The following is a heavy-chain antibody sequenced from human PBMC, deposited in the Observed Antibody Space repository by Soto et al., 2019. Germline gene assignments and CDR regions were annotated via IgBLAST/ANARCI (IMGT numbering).Heavy chain of an antibody. CDR2: IYHSGST. V-gene: IGHV4-4*02. Sequence: QVQLQESGPGLVKPSGTLSLTCAVSGGSISSSNWWSWVRQPPGKGLEWIGEIYHSGSTNYNPSLNRRVTISVDKSKNQFSLQLSSVTAADTAVYYCARVTGNYYYGMDVWGQGTTVTVSS. CDR3: ARVTGNYYYGMDV. D-gene: IGHD3-10*01. CDR1: GGSISSSNW. J-gene: IGHJ6*02.